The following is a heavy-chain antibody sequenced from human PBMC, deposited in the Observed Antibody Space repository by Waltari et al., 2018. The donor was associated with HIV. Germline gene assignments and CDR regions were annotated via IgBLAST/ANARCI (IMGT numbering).Heavy chain of an antibody. CDR1: GGSFRGYY. V-gene: IGHV4-34*01. CDR3: SREGYGGNPANNFDF. Sequence: QVHLQQSGAGLLKPSETLSLTCTVSGGSFRGYYWCWTRQPPGQGLEWIGEVNHSGNINYNPSLKSRIIISVDTSKRQFSLRLKSVTAADTAVYYCSREGYGGNPANNFDFWGQGTLVSVSS. D-gene: IGHD2-15*01. CDR2: VNHSGNI. J-gene: IGHJ4*02.